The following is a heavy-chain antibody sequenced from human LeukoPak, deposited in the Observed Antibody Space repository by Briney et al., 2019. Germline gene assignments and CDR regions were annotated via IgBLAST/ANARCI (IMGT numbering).Heavy chain of an antibody. J-gene: IGHJ4*02. CDR2: IIPILGIA. Sequence: SVKDSCKASGGTFSSYAISWVRQAPGQGLEWMGRIIPILGIANYAQKFQGRVTITADKSTSTAYMELSSLRSEDTAVYYCARASSWDFDYWGQGTLVTVSS. CDR3: ARASSWDFDY. V-gene: IGHV1-69*04. D-gene: IGHD6-13*01. CDR1: GGTFSSYA.